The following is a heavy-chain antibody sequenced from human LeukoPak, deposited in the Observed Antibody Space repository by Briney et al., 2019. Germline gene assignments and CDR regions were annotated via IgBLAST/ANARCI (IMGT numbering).Heavy chain of an antibody. CDR2: ISSSGSTI. CDR3: ASSITNPQDAFDI. V-gene: IGHV3-11*04. J-gene: IGHJ3*02. CDR1: GFTFSDYY. D-gene: IGHD3-3*01. Sequence: GGSLRLSCAASGFTFSDYYMSWIRQAPGKGLEWVSYISSSGSTIYYADSVKGRFTISRDNAKNSLYLQMNSLRAEDTAVYYCASSITNPQDAFDIWGQGTMVTVSS.